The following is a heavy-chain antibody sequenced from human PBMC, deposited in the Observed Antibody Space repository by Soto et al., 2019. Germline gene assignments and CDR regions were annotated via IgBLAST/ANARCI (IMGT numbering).Heavy chain of an antibody. CDR3: ARASPPQYYWFDP. V-gene: IGHV1-69*13. D-gene: IGHD2-21*01. CDR1: GGTFSSYA. Sequence: SVKVSCKASGGTFSSYAISWVRQAPGQGLEWMGGIIPIFSTANYAQKFQGRVTITADESTSTAYMELSSLRSEDTAVYYCARASPPQYYWFDPWGQGTLVTVSS. CDR2: IIPIFSTA. J-gene: IGHJ5*02.